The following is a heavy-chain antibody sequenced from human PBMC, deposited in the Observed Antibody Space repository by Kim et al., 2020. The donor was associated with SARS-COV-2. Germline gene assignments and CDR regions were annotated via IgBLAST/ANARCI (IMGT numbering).Heavy chain of an antibody. CDR1: GYTFTGYY. J-gene: IGHJ4*02. D-gene: IGHD6-19*01. V-gene: IGHV1-2*06. CDR2: INPNSGGT. Sequence: ASVKVSCKASGYTFTGYYMHWVRQAPGQGLEWMGRINPNSGGTNYAQKFQGRVTMTRDTSISTAYMELSRLRSDDTAVYYCASGRVVAGKGYYFDYWGQGNLVTVSS. CDR3: ASGRVVAGKGYYFDY.